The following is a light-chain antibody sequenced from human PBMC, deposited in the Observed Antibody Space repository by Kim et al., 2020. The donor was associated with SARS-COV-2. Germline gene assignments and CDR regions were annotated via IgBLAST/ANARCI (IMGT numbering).Light chain of an antibody. CDR1: QTLSTW. Sequence: ASVGDRVTITCRASQTLSTWLAWYQQKPGKAPKLLIYDASRLESGVPSRFSGSGSGTDFTLTISSLQPDDFATYYCQQYNNYPWTFGQGTKVDIK. J-gene: IGKJ1*01. V-gene: IGKV1-5*01. CDR3: QQYNNYPWT. CDR2: DAS.